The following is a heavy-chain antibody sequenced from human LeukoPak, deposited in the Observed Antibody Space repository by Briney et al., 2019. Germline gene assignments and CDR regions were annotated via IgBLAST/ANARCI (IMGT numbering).Heavy chain of an antibody. V-gene: IGHV4-38-2*01. CDR2: TYYSGST. D-gene: IGHD5-12*01. CDR1: GYSISSGYY. Sequence: SETLSLTCAVSGYSISSGYYWGWIRQPPGKGLEWIRSTYYSGSTYYNPSLKSRVTISVDTSKNQFSLKLSSVTAADTAVYYCARVATTTNPPQRPFDYWGQGTLVTVSS. J-gene: IGHJ4*02. CDR3: ARVATTTNPPQRPFDY.